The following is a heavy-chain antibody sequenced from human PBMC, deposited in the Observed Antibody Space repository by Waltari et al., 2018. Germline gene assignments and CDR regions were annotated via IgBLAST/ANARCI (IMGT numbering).Heavy chain of an antibody. CDR1: GGSFSGYY. V-gene: IGHV4-34*01. Sequence: QVQLQQWGAGLLKPSETLSLTCAVYGGSFSGYYWSWIGPPPGKGLEWIGEINHSGSTNYNPSLKSRVTISVDTSKNQFSLKLSSVTAADTAVYYCARGVTMVQGVFYFDYWGQGTLVTVSS. CDR2: INHSGST. J-gene: IGHJ4*02. CDR3: ARGVTMVQGVFYFDY. D-gene: IGHD3-10*01.